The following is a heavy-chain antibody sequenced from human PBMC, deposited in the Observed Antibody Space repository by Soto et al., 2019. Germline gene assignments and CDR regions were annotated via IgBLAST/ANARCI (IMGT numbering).Heavy chain of an antibody. CDR2: IWYEGLNI. J-gene: IGHJ3*02. CDR1: GFTFSTYG. CDR3: PRAGPYCGSDCFPWAFDI. V-gene: IGHV3-33*01. D-gene: IGHD2-21*02. Sequence: QVQLVESGGGVVQPGTSLRLSCAASGFTFSTYGMHWVRQTPGKGLEWVAIIWYEGLNIYYADSVKGRFTISRDDSKNTVYWEKNTLRPGDTVVYYCPRAGPYCGSDCFPWAFDIWGHGTVCTVSS.